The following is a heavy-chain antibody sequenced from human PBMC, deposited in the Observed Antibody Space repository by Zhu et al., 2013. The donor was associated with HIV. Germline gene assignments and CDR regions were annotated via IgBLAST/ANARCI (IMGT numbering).Heavy chain of an antibody. CDR3: ARKQQLIASSGATVSALDY. D-gene: IGHD6-13*01. J-gene: IGHJ4*02. Sequence: QVQLQESGPGLVKPSETLSLTCTVSGDSISSSDYYWGWIRQPPGKGLEWIGLIFYDGTTHYNPSLESRVTISVDTSNNQFSLKLRSVTAADTAVYYCARKQQLIASSGATVSALDYWGQGTLVTVSS. CDR1: GDSISSSDYY. V-gene: IGHV4-39*07. CDR2: IFYDGTT.